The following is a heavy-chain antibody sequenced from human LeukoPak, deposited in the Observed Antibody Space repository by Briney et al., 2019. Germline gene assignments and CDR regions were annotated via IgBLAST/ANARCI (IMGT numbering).Heavy chain of an antibody. CDR1: GFTFSSYS. J-gene: IGHJ4*02. CDR3: ARDRIGGEEY. CDR2: IKEDGSEK. Sequence: GGSLRLSCAASGFTFSSYSMNWVRQAPGKGLEWVANIKEDGSEKDYVDSVKGRFNISRGNAKNSLYLQMSSLRAEDTAVYFCARDRIGGEEYWGQGTLVTVSS. V-gene: IGHV3-7*01. D-gene: IGHD3-16*01.